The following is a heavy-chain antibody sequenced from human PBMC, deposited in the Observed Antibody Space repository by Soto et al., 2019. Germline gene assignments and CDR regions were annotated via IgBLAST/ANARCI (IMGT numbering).Heavy chain of an antibody. J-gene: IGHJ4*02. Sequence: EVQLLESGGGLVQPGGSLSLSCAASGFTFSSYAMSWVRQAPGKGLEWVSAISGSGGSTYYADSVKGRFTFSSDNSKDARYLQMNGLRAEDTAVYYCAKGAAFYCSSTSCYLHYWSQGPLVTVSS. CDR1: GFTFSSYA. CDR2: ISGSGGST. V-gene: IGHV3-23*01. D-gene: IGHD2-2*01. CDR3: AKGAAFYCSSTSCYLHY.